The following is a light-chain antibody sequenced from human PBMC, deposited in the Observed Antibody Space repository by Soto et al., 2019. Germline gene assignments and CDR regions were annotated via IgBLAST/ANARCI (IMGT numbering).Light chain of an antibody. Sequence: EIVLTQSPATLSLSPGERATLSCRASQSVSSYLDCYQQKPGQAPRLLIYDASNRATGIPARFSGSGSGTDFTLTISSLVPEDFAVYYCQQRSNWPLFGGGTKVEIK. CDR2: DAS. J-gene: IGKJ4*01. CDR1: QSVSSY. V-gene: IGKV3-11*01. CDR3: QQRSNWPL.